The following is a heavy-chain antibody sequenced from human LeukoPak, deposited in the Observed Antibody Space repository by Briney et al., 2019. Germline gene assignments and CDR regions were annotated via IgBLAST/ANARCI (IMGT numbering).Heavy chain of an antibody. Sequence: PSETLSLTCTVSGGSNSSYYWSWIRQPPGKGLEWIGYIYYSGSTNYNPSLKSRVTISVDTSKNQFSLKLSSVTAADTAVYYCASSSYDRLVMGWGQGTLVTVSS. D-gene: IGHD5-12*01. V-gene: IGHV4-59*01. CDR3: ASSSYDRLVMG. CDR2: IYYSGST. J-gene: IGHJ4*02. CDR1: GGSNSSYY.